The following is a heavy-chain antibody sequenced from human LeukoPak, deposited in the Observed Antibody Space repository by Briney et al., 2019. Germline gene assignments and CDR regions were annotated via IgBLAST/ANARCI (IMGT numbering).Heavy chain of an antibody. V-gene: IGHV5-51*01. D-gene: IGHD3-22*01. CDR2: IYPGDSDT. CDR1: GYSFTTHW. Sequence: GESLKISRKGSGYSFTTHWIGWVRQMPGRGLEWMGIIYPGDSDTRYSPSFQGQVTISADKSISTAYLQWSSLKASDTAMYYCARQFRDSSGYYSYYFDYWGQGTLVTVSS. CDR3: ARQFRDSSGYYSYYFDY. J-gene: IGHJ4*02.